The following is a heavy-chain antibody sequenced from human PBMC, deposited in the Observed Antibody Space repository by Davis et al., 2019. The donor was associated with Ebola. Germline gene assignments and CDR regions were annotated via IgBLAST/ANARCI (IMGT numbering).Heavy chain of an antibody. CDR1: GGTFSSYA. CDR2: IIPIFGTA. J-gene: IGHJ6*02. D-gene: IGHD6-13*01. Sequence: SVKVSCKASGGTFSSYAISWVRQAPGQGLEWMGGIIPIFGTANYAQKFQGRVTITADESTSTAYMELSSLRSEDTAVYYCASQHRWQQPLGDYYYYGMDVWGQGTTVTVSS. V-gene: IGHV1-69*13. CDR3: ASQHRWQQPLGDYYYYGMDV.